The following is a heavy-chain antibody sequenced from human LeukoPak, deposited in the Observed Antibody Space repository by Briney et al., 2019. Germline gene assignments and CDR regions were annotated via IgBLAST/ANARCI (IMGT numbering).Heavy chain of an antibody. CDR3: AKDLVAVAAGSPFDY. CDR1: GFTFSSYG. CDR2: ISYDGSNK. Sequence: PGGSLRLSCAASGFTFSSYGMHWVRQAPGKGLEWVAVISYDGSNKYYADSVKGRFTISRDNSKNTLYLQMNSLRAEDTAVYYCAKDLVAVAAGSPFDYWGQGTLVTVSS. D-gene: IGHD6-19*01. V-gene: IGHV3-30*18. J-gene: IGHJ4*02.